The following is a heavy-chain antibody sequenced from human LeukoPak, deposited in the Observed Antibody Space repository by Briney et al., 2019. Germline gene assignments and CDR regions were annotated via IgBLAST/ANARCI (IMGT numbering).Heavy chain of an antibody. CDR2: ICYSGST. CDR1: GGSISSSSYC. Sequence: SETLSLTCTVSGGSISSSSYCWGWIRQPPGKGLEWIGSICYSGSTYYNPSLKSRVTISVDTSKNQFSLKLSSVSAADTAVYYCARHVDSSGWYRSYFDYWGQGTLVTVSS. CDR3: ARHVDSSGWYRSYFDY. V-gene: IGHV4-39*01. J-gene: IGHJ4*02. D-gene: IGHD3-22*01.